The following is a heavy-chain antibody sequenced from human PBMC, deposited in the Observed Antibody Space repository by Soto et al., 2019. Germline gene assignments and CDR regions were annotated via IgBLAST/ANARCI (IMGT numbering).Heavy chain of an antibody. CDR3: ARHAAYNYYDSSGAGMDV. CDR1: KYIFTTYW. V-gene: IGHV5-10-1*01. CDR2: IDPSDSYT. D-gene: IGHD3-22*01. J-gene: IGHJ6*02. Sequence: PGESLKTSCKASKYIFTTYWISWVRQMPGKGLEWMGRIDPSDSYTTYSPSFQGHVTISADKSISAAYLQWSSLKASDTAVYYCARHAAYNYYDSSGAGMDVWGQGTTVTVSS.